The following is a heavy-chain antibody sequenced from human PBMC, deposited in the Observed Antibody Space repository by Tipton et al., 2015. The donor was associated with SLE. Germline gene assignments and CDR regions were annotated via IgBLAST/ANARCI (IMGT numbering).Heavy chain of an antibody. Sequence: QSGPEVKKPGSSVKVSCKASGGTFSSYAISWVRQAPGQGLEWMGWISAYNGNTNYAQKLQGRVTMTTDTSTSTAYMELSSLRSEDTAVYYCAHAQYGDYDYWGQGTLVTVSS. CDR3: AHAQYGDYDY. D-gene: IGHD4-17*01. CDR2: ISAYNGNT. V-gene: IGHV1-18*01. J-gene: IGHJ4*02. CDR1: GGTFSSYA.